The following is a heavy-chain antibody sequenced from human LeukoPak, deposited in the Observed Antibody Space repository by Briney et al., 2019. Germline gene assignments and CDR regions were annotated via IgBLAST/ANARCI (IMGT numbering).Heavy chain of an antibody. CDR3: ARRPVGCVLFDY. Sequence: SQTLSLTCAVYGGSFSGDYWSWIRRPPPKGLDWIGVINHSGSTNYTPSLNTRVTLSFDTSKTQFSLPLISVPAAATAVYYCARRPVGCVLFDYWGQGTLVTVSS. V-gene: IGHV4-34*01. CDR1: GGSFSGDY. D-gene: IGHD6-19*01. CDR2: INHSGST. J-gene: IGHJ4*02.